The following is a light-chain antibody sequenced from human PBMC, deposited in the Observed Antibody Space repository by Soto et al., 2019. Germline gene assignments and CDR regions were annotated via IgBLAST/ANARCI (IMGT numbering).Light chain of an antibody. J-gene: IGLJ1*01. V-gene: IGLV2-18*02. CDR1: SSDVGSFSR. CDR3: SSYTTSNTYV. Sequence: QSVLTQPPSVSWSRGQSVTMHCTGSSSDVGSFSRVSWYQQPPGTAPKRIIYEVSYRPSGVPDRFSGSKSGNTASLTIAGLLAEDEADYYCSSYTTSNTYVFGTGTKLTVL. CDR2: EVS.